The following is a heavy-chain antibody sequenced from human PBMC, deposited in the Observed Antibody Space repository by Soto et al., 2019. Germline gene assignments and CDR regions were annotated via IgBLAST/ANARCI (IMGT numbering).Heavy chain of an antibody. D-gene: IGHD3-10*01. J-gene: IGHJ6*02. Sequence: EVQLLESGGGLVQPGGSLRLSCAASGFTFRSYAMSWVRQAPGKGLEWVSAITSGGSTYYADSVKGRFTISRDNSKNTLYLQMNSLRAEDTAIYHCAKASGWFGELFADVWGQGTTVTVSS. CDR2: ITSGGST. V-gene: IGHV3-23*01. CDR3: AKASGWFGELFADV. CDR1: GFTFRSYA.